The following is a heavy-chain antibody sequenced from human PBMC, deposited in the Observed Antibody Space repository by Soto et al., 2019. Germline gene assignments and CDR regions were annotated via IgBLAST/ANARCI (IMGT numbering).Heavy chain of an antibody. CDR2: FSGSGTNT. Sequence: GPLRLSCAGSGFTFTDYNISLIRHAPGEGLERVAHFSGSGTNTKYADSVKGRLTISRDNAKNSVHLHMNRLRAEDTAVYYCARYARLYDTLTGYYQDFYYGMDVWGQGTTVTVSS. V-gene: IGHV3-11*06. J-gene: IGHJ6*01. CDR3: ARYARLYDTLTGYYQDFYYGMDV. D-gene: IGHD3-9*01. CDR1: GFTFTDYN.